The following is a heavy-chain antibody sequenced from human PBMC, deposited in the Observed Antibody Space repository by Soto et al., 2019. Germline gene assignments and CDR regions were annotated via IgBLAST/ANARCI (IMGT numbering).Heavy chain of an antibody. V-gene: IGHV4-59*01. CDR2: IYNRGT. CDR3: AKINPCYSQVAPNRLDV. Sequence: PSETLSLTCTVSGGSISSYYWSWIRQPPGKGLEWIGFIYNRGTDYNPSLKSRVIMSQDTSKNQVSLRLTSVTAADTAVYYCAKINPCYSQVAPNRLDVWGQATPVTLSS. CDR1: GGSISSYY. J-gene: IGHJ6*02. D-gene: IGHD5-18*01.